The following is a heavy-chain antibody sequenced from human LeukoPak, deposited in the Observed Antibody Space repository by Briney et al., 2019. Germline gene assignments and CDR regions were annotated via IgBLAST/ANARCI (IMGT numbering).Heavy chain of an antibody. V-gene: IGHV1-18*01. Sequence: RASVKVSCTASGYTFTSYGITWVRQAPGQGLEWMGWISNYNDITNYAQKLQGRVTMTTDTSTSTVYMELRSLRSDDSAVYYCARSLKYDFLTPRVERALEYWGQGTLVTVSS. CDR2: ISNYNDIT. CDR1: GYTFTSYG. J-gene: IGHJ4*02. D-gene: IGHD3/OR15-3a*01. CDR3: ARSLKYDFLTPRVERALEY.